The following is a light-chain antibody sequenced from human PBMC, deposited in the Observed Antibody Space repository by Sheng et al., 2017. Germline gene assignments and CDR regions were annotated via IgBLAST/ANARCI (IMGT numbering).Light chain of an antibody. Sequence: AIRMTQSPSSFSASTGDRVTITFRASQGISSYLAWYQQKPGKAPKLLIYAASTLQSGVPSRFSGSGSGTDFTLTISCLQSEDFATYYCLHDYNSPRTFGQGTKVENK. V-gene: IGKV1-8*01. CDR3: LHDYNSPRT. CDR2: AAS. J-gene: IGKJ1*01. CDR1: QGISSY.